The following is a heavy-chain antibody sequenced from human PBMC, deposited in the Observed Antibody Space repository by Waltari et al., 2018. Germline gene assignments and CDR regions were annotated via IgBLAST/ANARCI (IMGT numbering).Heavy chain of an antibody. D-gene: IGHD3-9*01. CDR1: GGSFSGYY. J-gene: IGHJ4*02. Sequence: QVQLQQWGAGLLKPSETLSLTCAVYGGSFSGYYWSWIRQPPGKGLEWIGEINHSGSTNYNPSLKSRVTISVDTSKNQFSLKLSSVTAADTAVYYCARGETVLRYFDWLSRKPLFDYWGQGTLVTVSS. CDR2: INHSGST. CDR3: ARGETVLRYFDWLSRKPLFDY. V-gene: IGHV4-34*01.